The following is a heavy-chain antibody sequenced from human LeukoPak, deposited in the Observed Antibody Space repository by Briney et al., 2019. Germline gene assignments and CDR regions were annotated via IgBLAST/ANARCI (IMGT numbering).Heavy chain of an antibody. CDR1: GFTFSSYS. V-gene: IGHV3-23*01. CDR2: LSGNGAKT. J-gene: IGHJ4*02. CDR3: AKDLNYGFDY. Sequence: PGGSLRLSCAASGFTFSSYSMNWVRQAPGRGLEWVSALSGNGAKTYYSDSVKGRFTISRHNSKNTLYLQMNSLRVEDTAAYYCAKDLNYGFDYWGQGSLVTVSS. D-gene: IGHD3-10*01.